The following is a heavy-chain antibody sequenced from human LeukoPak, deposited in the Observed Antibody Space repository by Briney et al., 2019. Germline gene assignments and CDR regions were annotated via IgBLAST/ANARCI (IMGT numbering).Heavy chain of an antibody. CDR3: ARDIVSGSGSLDY. V-gene: IGHV3-74*01. Sequence: SGGSLRLSCAASRFRFSNYWMHWVRQAPGKGLVWVSRVKSDGSNPSYADSVKGRFTISRDNAENMLYLQMNTLGAEDTAVYYCARDIVSGSGSLDYWGQGTLVTVSS. CDR1: RFRFSNYW. D-gene: IGHD3-10*01. J-gene: IGHJ4*02. CDR2: VKSDGSNP.